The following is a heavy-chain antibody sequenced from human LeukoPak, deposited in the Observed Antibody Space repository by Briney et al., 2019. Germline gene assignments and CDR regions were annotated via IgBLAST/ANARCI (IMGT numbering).Heavy chain of an antibody. Sequence: SETLSLTCSVSGDFISSYYWSWIRQPPGKGLEWIGYVYYSGNTKYNPSLKSRVTISVDTSKNQFSLRLSSVTAADPAVYYCARSRYGDYGSMLWWFAPWGQGTQVTVSS. V-gene: IGHV4-59*01. D-gene: IGHD4-17*01. CDR2: VYYSGNT. CDR1: GDFISSYY. J-gene: IGHJ5*02. CDR3: ARSRYGDYGSMLWWFAP.